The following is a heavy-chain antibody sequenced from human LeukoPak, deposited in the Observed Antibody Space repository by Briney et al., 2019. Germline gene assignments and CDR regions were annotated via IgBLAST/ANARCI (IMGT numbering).Heavy chain of an antibody. J-gene: IGHJ5*02. D-gene: IGHD1-26*01. V-gene: IGHV3-23*01. CDR2: ISGSGGST. CDR1: GFTFSSYA. Sequence: PGGSLRLSCAASGFTFSSYAMSWVRQAPGKGLEWVSAISGSGGSTYYADSVKGRLTISRDNSKNTLYLQMNSLRAEDTAVYYCAKGYSGSYYGWFDPWGQGTLVTVSS. CDR3: AKGYSGSYYGWFDP.